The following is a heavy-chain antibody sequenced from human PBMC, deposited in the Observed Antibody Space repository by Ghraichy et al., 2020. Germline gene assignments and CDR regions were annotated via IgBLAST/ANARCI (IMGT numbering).Heavy chain of an antibody. V-gene: IGHV3-72*01. Sequence: GGSLRLSCAASGFTFSGHYINWVRQAPGKGLEWVARSRNKANSYTPDYAASVKGRFTISRDDSKDSVYLQMSSLKIEDTAVYFCAREGDSRGPDFDYWGQGTLVTVSS. CDR3: AREGDSRGPDFDY. CDR2: SRNKANSYTP. D-gene: IGHD3-22*01. CDR1: GFTFSGHY. J-gene: IGHJ4*02.